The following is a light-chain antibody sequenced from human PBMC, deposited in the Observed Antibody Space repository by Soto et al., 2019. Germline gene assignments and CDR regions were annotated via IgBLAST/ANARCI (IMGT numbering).Light chain of an antibody. CDR2: DAS. CDR3: QQYVAYLYT. Sequence: DIQMTQSPSTLSASVGVRVTITCRASQSIRSSLAWYQHKPGKAPKLLMYDASTLESGVPSRFSGSGSGTEFTLTVTSLQPDDFATYYCQQYVAYLYTFGQGTKLEI. CDR1: QSIRSS. V-gene: IGKV1-5*01. J-gene: IGKJ2*01.